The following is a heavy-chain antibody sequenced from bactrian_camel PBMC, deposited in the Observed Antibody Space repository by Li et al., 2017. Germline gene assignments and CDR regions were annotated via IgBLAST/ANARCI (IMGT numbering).Heavy chain of an antibody. D-gene: IGHD5*01. CDR1: GNTYTSSC. V-gene: IGHV3S53*01. CDR2: ISRLYGTT. Sequence: QLVESGGGSVQAGGSLKLSCAASGNTYTSSCMGWFRQAPGKEREGVARISRLYGTTNYADSVKGRFTTSQDNAKNTVYLQMDSLKPEDTAMYYCAADPTPSIMPPRLGWSLYEYNYWGQGTQVTVS. J-gene: IGHJ4*01. CDR3: AADPTPSIMPPRLGWSLYEYNY.